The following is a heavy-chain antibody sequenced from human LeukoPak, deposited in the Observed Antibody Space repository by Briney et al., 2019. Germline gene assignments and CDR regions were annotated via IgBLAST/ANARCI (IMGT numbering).Heavy chain of an antibody. V-gene: IGHV3-23*01. CDR1: GFTFSSYA. Sequence: GGSLRLSCAASGFTFSSYAMSWVRQAPGKGLEWVSAISGSGGSTYYADSVKGRFTISRDNSKNTLYLQMNGLRAEDTAVYYCAKLGGNYDFWSGYSRTDYWSQGTLVTVSS. CDR3: AKLGGNYDFWSGYSRTDY. D-gene: IGHD3-3*01. J-gene: IGHJ4*02. CDR2: ISGSGGST.